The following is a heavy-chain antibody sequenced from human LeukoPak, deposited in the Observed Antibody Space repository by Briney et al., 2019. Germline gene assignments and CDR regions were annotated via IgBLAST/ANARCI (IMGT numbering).Heavy chain of an antibody. V-gene: IGHV3-7*01. D-gene: IGHD6-19*01. CDR2: IKEDGSET. CDR3: ARNGRVVGSGWSYFFFEY. Sequence: GGSLRLSCAVSGFSFSSYWMSWVRQAPGKGLECVANIKEDGSETHYVDSVKGRFTLSRDNARNSLYLQMTSLRVEDTAVYFCARNGRVVGSGWSYFFFEYWGQGTRVTVSS. CDR1: GFSFSSYW. J-gene: IGHJ4*02.